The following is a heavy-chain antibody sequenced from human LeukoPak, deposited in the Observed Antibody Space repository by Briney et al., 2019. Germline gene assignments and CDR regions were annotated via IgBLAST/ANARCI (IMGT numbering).Heavy chain of an antibody. D-gene: IGHD1-7*01. CDR3: ARGGWNYVFNY. CDR2: ITSSGSTI. Sequence: GGSLRLSCAASGFTFNTYEMNWVRQAPGKGLEWVSYITSSGSTIYYADYVKGRFTISRENGKNSLYLQMNSLRAEDTAVYYCARGGWNYVFNYWGQGTLVTVSS. J-gene: IGHJ4*02. CDR1: GFTFNTYE. V-gene: IGHV3-48*03.